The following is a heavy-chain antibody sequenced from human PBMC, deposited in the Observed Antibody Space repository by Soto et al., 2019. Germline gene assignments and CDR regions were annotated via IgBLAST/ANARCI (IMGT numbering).Heavy chain of an antibody. CDR3: ASHKYYDILSGYSRPLSSVMDV. V-gene: IGHV1-69*13. D-gene: IGHD3-9*01. Sequence: SVKVSCKASGGTFSSYAISWVRQAPGQGLEWMGGIIPIFGTANYAQKFQGRVTITADESTSTAYMELSSLRSEDTAVYYCASHKYYDILSGYSRPLSSVMDVWAQATTVPVSS. J-gene: IGHJ6*02. CDR1: GGTFSSYA. CDR2: IIPIFGTA.